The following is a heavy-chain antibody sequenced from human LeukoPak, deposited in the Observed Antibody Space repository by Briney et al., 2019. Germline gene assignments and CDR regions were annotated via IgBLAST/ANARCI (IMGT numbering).Heavy chain of an antibody. CDR3: ARARIDY. Sequence: GGSLRLSCVASGFTFSSYWMTWVRQAPGKGLEWVANIKDDGSEKYSVDSVKGRFTSSRDNAKNILYLQMNSLRAEDTAVYYCARARIDYWGQGTLVTVSS. CDR2: IKDDGSEK. CDR1: GFTFSSYW. D-gene: IGHD1-14*01. V-gene: IGHV3-7*04. J-gene: IGHJ4*02.